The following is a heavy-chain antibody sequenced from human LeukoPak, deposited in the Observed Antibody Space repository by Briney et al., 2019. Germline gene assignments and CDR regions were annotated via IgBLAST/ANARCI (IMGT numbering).Heavy chain of an antibody. CDR1: GFTFSSYA. J-gene: IGHJ4*02. CDR3: AKDGDLYGHADY. CDR2: ISYDGSKK. Sequence: GSLRLSCAASGFTFSSYAKHWVRQAPGKGLEWVASISYDGSKKYYADSLKGRFTIPRDNSKKTLYLQMNSLRAEDTAVYYCAKDGDLYGHADYWGQGTLVTVSS. V-gene: IGHV3-30-3*01. D-gene: IGHD4-17*01.